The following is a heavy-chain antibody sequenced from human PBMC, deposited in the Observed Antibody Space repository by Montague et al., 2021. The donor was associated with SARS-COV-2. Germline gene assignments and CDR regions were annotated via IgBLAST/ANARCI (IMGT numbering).Heavy chain of an antibody. CDR3: AAQPSGGYCSSSSCYVWFDP. CDR1: GGSISSSSYY. CDR2: IHYSGST. J-gene: IGHJ5*02. V-gene: IGHV4-39*01. D-gene: IGHD2-2*01. Sequence: SETLSLTCTVSGGSISSSSYYWGWIRQPPGKGLEWIGSIHYSGSTYYNPSLKSRVTISVDTSKKHFSLKLSSVTAADTAVYFCAAQPSGGYCSSSSCYVWFDPWGQGTLVTVSS.